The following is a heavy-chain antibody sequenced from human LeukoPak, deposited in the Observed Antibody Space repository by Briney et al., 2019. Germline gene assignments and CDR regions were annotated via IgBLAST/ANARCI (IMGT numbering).Heavy chain of an antibody. J-gene: IGHJ6*03. CDR1: GGTFSNYC. CDR3: ARHADDFASHYYMDV. V-gene: IGHV4-59*08. D-gene: IGHD2-21*02. Sequence: GTLRLSCAASGGTFSNYCWHWIRQAPGKGLAWISSIYYTGTTNYSPSLRSRVTISVDTSKNQVSLKLDSVTAADTAVYYCARHADDFASHYYMDVWGKGTTVTVSS. CDR2: IYYTGTT.